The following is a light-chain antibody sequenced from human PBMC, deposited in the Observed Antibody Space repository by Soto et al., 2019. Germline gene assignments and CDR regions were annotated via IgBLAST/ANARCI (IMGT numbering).Light chain of an antibody. CDR3: SSYTVSSTNPYV. CDR1: SSDVGANNY. CDR2: DVT. Sequence: QSALTQPASVSGSPGQSITVSCTGTSSDVGANNYVSWYQQHPGKAPKLMIYDVTTRPSGVSNRFSGSKSGNTASLTISGLQAEDEADYYCSSYTVSSTNPYVFGTGTKLTVL. J-gene: IGLJ1*01. V-gene: IGLV2-14*03.